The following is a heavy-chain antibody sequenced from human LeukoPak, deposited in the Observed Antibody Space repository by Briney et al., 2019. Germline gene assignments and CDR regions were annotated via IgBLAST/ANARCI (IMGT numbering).Heavy chain of an antibody. D-gene: IGHD3-3*01. Sequence: SVKVSCKASGDTFSSYAISWVRQAPGQGLEWMGGIIPIFGTANYAQKFQGRVTITADESTSTAYMELSSLRSEDTAVYYCARASSNNYDFWSAHFDYWGQGTLVTVSS. J-gene: IGHJ4*02. CDR2: IIPIFGTA. CDR3: ARASSNNYDFWSAHFDY. V-gene: IGHV1-69*01. CDR1: GDTFSSYA.